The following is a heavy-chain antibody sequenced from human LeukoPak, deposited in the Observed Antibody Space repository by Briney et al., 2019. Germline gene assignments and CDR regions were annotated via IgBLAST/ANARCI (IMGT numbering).Heavy chain of an antibody. D-gene: IGHD5-12*01. CDR3: ARGSPSGRDSGYEPAFDY. CDR2: ISYDGSNK. Sequence: GGSPRLSCAASGFTFSSYGMHWVRQAPGKGQEWVAVISYDGSNKYYADSVKGRFTIYRDNSKNTLYLQMNSLRSDDTAVYYCARGSPSGRDSGYEPAFDYWGQGTLVTVSS. V-gene: IGHV3-30*03. CDR1: GFTFSSYG. J-gene: IGHJ4*02.